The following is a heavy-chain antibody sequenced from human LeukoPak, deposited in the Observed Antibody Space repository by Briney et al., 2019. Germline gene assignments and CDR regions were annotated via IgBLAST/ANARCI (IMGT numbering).Heavy chain of an antibody. D-gene: IGHD5-18*01. CDR3: ARVVDTAMHGAYYFDY. J-gene: IGHJ4*02. CDR1: GFTVSSNY. V-gene: IGHV4-31*02. Sequence: LRLSCAASGFTVSSNYMSWIRQHPGKGLEWIGYIYYSGSTYYNPSLKSRVTISVDTSKNQFSLKLSSVTAADTAVYYCARVVDTAMHGAYYFDYWGQGTLVTVSS. CDR2: IYYSGST.